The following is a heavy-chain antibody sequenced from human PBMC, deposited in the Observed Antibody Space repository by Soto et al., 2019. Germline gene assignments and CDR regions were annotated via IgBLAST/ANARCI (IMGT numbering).Heavy chain of an antibody. Sequence: SETLSLTCSVSGGSVSSGGSYWSWIRQHPGRGLEWIGFIYDSGRTYYNPSLKSRVIVSVDTSQNQFSLKLSSVTAADTAVYYCARDNPSSLGANAFDIWGPGRMVTVSS. CDR2: IYDSGRT. V-gene: IGHV4-31*03. CDR1: GGSVSSGGSY. D-gene: IGHD7-27*01. CDR3: ARDNPSSLGANAFDI. J-gene: IGHJ3*02.